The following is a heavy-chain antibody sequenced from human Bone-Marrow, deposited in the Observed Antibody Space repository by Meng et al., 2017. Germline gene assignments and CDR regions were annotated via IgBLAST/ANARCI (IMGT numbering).Heavy chain of an antibody. D-gene: IGHD6-13*01. CDR3: AREAYSTSLSSATGFDY. J-gene: IGHJ4*02. CDR1: GGSFSGFY. CDR2: INHSGST. V-gene: IGHV4-34*01. Sequence: QVQLRQWGAGLLKPSETLSLTCAVYGGSFSGFYWNWFRQPPGKGLEWIAEINHSGSTNINPSLKSRVTILADTSKSQFSLKVRSVTAADTAVYYCAREAYSTSLSSATGFDYWGQGTLVTVSS.